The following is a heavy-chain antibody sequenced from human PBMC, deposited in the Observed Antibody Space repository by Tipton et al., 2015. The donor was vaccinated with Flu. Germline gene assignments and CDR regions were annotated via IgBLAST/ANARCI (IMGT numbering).Heavy chain of an antibody. D-gene: IGHD6-19*01. V-gene: IGHV1-8*01. CDR2: VSPKSGDT. CDR1: GYTFNDYD. Sequence: QVQLVQSGPEVKKPGASVKVSCKTSGYTFNDYDIIWVRQATGQGLEWVGRVSPKSGDTAYAQKFQGRVTINSDTSTSTVYLEWRSLRSEDTAVYYCARPGYSSGWYAGALDFWGQGALVTVSS. CDR3: ARPGYSSGWYAGALDF. J-gene: IGHJ4*02.